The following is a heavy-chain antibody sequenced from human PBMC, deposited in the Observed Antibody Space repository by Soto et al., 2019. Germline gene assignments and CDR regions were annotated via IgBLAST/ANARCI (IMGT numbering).Heavy chain of an antibody. CDR2: IIPLLGIA. CDR3: ARDRATRGYYYYGMDV. V-gene: IGHV1-69*08. Sequence: QVQLVQSGAEVKKPGSSVKVSCKASGGTFSSYTISWVRQAPGQGLEWMGRIIPLLGIANYAQKFQGRVTITADKSTSTAYMELSSLRSEDTAVYYCARDRATRGYYYYGMDVWGQGTTVTVSS. CDR1: GGTFSSYT. D-gene: IGHD4-17*01. J-gene: IGHJ6*02.